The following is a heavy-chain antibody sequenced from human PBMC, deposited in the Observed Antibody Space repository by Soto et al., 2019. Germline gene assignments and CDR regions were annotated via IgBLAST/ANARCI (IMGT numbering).Heavy chain of an antibody. CDR3: AKNQGVELVPLATVDWFDP. CDR2: ISGSGFKK. J-gene: IGHJ5*02. D-gene: IGHD1-26*01. CDR1: RFILENFG. Sequence: WSLRLSCAASRFILENFGMSCGRQAPRKGLEWISSISGSGFKKYYADSVKGRFTISRDNSKSTAYLELNNLSAEDTAVYHCAKNQGVELVPLATVDWFDPWGQGSVVTVSS. V-gene: IGHV3-23*01.